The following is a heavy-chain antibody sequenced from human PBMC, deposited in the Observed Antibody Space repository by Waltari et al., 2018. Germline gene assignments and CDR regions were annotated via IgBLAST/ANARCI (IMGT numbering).Heavy chain of an antibody. CDR1: GFSFSSYW. J-gene: IGHJ4*02. V-gene: IGHV3-7*01. D-gene: IGHD6-6*01. CDR3: ARDSTRRFDY. Sequence: EVQLVESGGGLVQPGGSLRLSCAASGFSFSSYWLTWVRPAPGKGLRWVASINEDGSEKQYVDSVKGRFTIARDNAKNSLYLQMNSLRADDTAVYYCARDSTRRFDYWGQGTLVTVSS. CDR2: INEDGSEK.